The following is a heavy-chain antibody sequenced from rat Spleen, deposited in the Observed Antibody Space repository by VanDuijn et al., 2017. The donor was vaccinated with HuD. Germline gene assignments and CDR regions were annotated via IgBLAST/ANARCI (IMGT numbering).Heavy chain of an antibody. Sequence: EVQLVESGGGLVQPGRSLKLSCAASGFTFSDYYMAWVRQAPKKGLEWVASISYEGSSTYYGDSVKGRFTIYRDNAKSTLYLQMDSLRSEDTASYYCARHHYDGYYHGPVCGVMDAWGQGDSVTVSS. V-gene: IGHV5-22*01. J-gene: IGHJ4*01. CDR1: GFTFSDYY. CDR3: ARHHYDGYYHGPVCGVMDA. CDR2: ISYEGSST. D-gene: IGHD1-12*03.